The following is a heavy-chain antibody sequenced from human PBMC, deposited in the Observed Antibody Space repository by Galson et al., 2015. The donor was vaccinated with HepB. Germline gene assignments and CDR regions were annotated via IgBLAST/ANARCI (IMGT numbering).Heavy chain of an antibody. D-gene: IGHD4-17*01. CDR2: ISSSSSYI. Sequence: SLRLSCAASGFTFSSYSMNWVRQAPGQGLEWVASISSSSSYIYYADSVKGRFTISRDNAKTSLYLQLNSLRAEDTAVYYCARDCGYGDSWCFDYWGQGTLVTVSS. CDR3: ARDCGYGDSWCFDY. CDR1: GFTFSSYS. V-gene: IGHV3-21*01. J-gene: IGHJ4*02.